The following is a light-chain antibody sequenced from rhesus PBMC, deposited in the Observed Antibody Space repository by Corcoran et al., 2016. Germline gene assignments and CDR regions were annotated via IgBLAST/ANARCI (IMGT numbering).Light chain of an antibody. V-gene: IGKV1-74*01. CDR2: AAS. J-gene: IGKJ4*01. CDR3: QHSYGTPLT. CDR1: ENVNNY. Sequence: DIQMTQSPSSLSASVGDRVTITCRASENVNNYLHWYQQKPGKALKLLSYAASTLQSGVPSRFSGSGCGTVYTFTISSLQPEDVATYYCQHSYGTPLTFGGGTKVEIK.